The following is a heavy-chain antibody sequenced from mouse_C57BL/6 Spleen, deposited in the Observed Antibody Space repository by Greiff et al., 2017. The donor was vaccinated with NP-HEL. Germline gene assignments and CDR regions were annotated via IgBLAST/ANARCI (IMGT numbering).Heavy chain of an antibody. Sequence: EVQLQESGGGLVQPGGSMKLSCAASGFTFSDAWMDWVRQSPEKGLEWVAEIRNKANNHATYYAESVKGRFTISRDDSKSSVYLQMNSLRAEDTGIYYCTESSGYRFAYWGQGTLVTVSA. D-gene: IGHD3-2*02. CDR1: GFTFSDAW. J-gene: IGHJ3*01. CDR3: TESSGYRFAY. CDR2: IRNKANNHAT. V-gene: IGHV6-6*01.